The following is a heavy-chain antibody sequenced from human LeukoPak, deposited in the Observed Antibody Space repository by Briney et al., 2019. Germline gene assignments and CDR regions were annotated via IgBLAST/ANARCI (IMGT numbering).Heavy chain of an antibody. CDR1: GFTFSSYA. CDR2: ISYDGSNK. V-gene: IGHV3-30-3*01. Sequence: PGGSLRLSCAASGFTFSSYAMNWVRQAPGKGLEWVAVISYDGSNKYYADFVKGRFTISRDNSKNTLYLQMNSLRVEDTAMYYCARGLGYSYGDYSDYWGQGTLVTVSS. J-gene: IGHJ4*02. CDR3: ARGLGYSYGDYSDY. D-gene: IGHD5-18*01.